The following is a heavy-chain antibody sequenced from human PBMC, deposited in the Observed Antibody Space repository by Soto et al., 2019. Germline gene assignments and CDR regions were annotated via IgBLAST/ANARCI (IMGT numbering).Heavy chain of an antibody. CDR2: ISSSSSYI. CDR1: GGSISSSS. J-gene: IGHJ6*02. Sequence: ETLSLTCTVSGGSISSSSYYWGWIRQPPGKGLEWVSSISSSSSYIYYADSVKGRFTISRDNAKNSLYLQMNSLRAEDTAVYYCARGNRDYYYGMDVWGQGTTVTVSS. CDR3: ARGNRDYYYGMDV. V-gene: IGHV3-21*01.